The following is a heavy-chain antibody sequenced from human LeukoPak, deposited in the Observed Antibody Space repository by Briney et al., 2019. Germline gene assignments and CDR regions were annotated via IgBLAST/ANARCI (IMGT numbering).Heavy chain of an antibody. CDR2: ISSSGSTI. CDR3: ARDPRDSSGWPAFDI. J-gene: IGHJ3*02. D-gene: IGHD6-19*01. CDR1: GFTFDDYA. V-gene: IGHV3-48*03. Sequence: GGSLRLSCAASGFTFDDYAMHWVRQAPGKGLEWVSYISSSGSTIYYADSVKGRFTISRDNAKNSLYLQMNSLRAEDTAVYYCARDPRDSSGWPAFDIWGQGTMVTVSS.